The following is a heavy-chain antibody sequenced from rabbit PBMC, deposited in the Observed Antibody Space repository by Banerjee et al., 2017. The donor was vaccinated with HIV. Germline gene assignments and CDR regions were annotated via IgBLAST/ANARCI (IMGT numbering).Heavy chain of an antibody. CDR2: ISIAKGNR. D-gene: IGHD4-2*01. CDR3: ARHDAGYAGVGYATEISL. CDR1: GFDFSLYW. Sequence: QLKETGGGLVQPGGYLTLSCKASGFDFSLYWMSWVRQAPGKGLEWIGVISIAKGNRDYATWVNGRFTISSDNAQNTVDLQMNSLTAADTATYFCARHDAGYAGVGYATEISLWGQGTLVTVS. J-gene: IGHJ3*01. V-gene: IGHV1S7*01.